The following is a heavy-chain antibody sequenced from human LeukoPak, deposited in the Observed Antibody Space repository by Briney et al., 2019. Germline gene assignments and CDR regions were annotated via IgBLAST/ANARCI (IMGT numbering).Heavy chain of an antibody. CDR2: ISYDGITK. Sequence: TAGTLRLSCAASGFMLNNHGMHWVRQAPGKGLEWVGVISYDGITKYYAVSVKGRLTISRDNSKNTLYLQMNSLRDEDTAVYFCARGDEDIAVVPADVWGQGTLVTVS. D-gene: IGHD2-2*01. CDR1: GFMLNNHG. V-gene: IGHV3-30*03. J-gene: IGHJ4*02. CDR3: ARGDEDIAVVPADV.